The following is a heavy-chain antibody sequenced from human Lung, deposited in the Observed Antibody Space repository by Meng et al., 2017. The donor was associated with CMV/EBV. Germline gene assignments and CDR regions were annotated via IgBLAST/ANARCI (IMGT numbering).Heavy chain of an antibody. CDR3: ARDRGVVITNSMAFDI. CDR1: GFTLSRYA. CDR2: ISYDGSNK. J-gene: IGHJ3*02. V-gene: IGHV3-30*04. Sequence: GGSXRLXCAASGFTLSRYAMHWVRQAPGKGLEWVAVISYDGSNKYYGDSVKGRFTISRDNSKNTLYLQMNSLRVEDTAVFYCARDRGVVITNSMAFDIWGQGXMVTVSS. D-gene: IGHD3-22*01.